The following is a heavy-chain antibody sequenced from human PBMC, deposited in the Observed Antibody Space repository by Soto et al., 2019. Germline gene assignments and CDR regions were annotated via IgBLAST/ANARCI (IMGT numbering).Heavy chain of an antibody. CDR2: INAGNGNT. J-gene: IGHJ4*02. Sequence: QVQIVQSGAEVKKPGASVKVSCKASGYTFTSYAIHWVRQAPGQRLEWMGWINAGNGNTKYSQKFQGRVIITRDTSAGTAYMELRSLRSADTAVYYCATPIGAFYWGQGTLVTVSS. CDR1: GYTFTSYA. V-gene: IGHV1-3*01. CDR3: ATPIGAFY.